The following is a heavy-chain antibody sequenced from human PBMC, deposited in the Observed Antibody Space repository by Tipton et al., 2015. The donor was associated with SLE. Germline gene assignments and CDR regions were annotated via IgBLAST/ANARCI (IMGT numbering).Heavy chain of an antibody. Sequence: LRLSCTVSGGSISSSSYYWGWIRQPPGKGLEWIGSIYYSGSTYYNPSLKSRVTISVDTSKNQFSLKLTSVTAADTAVYYCARDPLYCSGGSCYEDWGQGTLVTVSS. CDR3: ARDPLYCSGGSCYED. J-gene: IGHJ4*02. V-gene: IGHV4-39*07. CDR1: GGSISSSSYY. CDR2: IYYSGST. D-gene: IGHD2-15*01.